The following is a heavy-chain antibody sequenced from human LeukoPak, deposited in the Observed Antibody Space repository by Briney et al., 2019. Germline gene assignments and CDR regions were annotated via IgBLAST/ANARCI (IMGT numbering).Heavy chain of an antibody. V-gene: IGHV3-33*01. CDR3: ARVCIAVAGYFYY. D-gene: IGHD6-19*01. Sequence: PGGSLRLSSATSDITFENHGRHYVRQAPGKGLEWVAVIWYDGSNKYYADSVKGRFTISRDNSKNTLYLQMNSLRAEDTAGYYCARVCIAVAGYFYYWGQGTLVTVSS. CDR1: DITFENHG. CDR2: IWYDGSNK. J-gene: IGHJ4*02.